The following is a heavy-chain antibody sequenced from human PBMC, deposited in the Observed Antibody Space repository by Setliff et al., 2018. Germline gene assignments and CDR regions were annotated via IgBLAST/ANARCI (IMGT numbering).Heavy chain of an antibody. D-gene: IGHD3-3*01. CDR3: ATELRSPFWHFDL. Sequence: SVKVSCKASGATFSGVAFSWVRQAPGHGLEWMGRFIPVLGKPNYAPRFQGRLTITVDTSTGTSYMDLRSLTSDDTAIYYCATELRSPFWHFDLWGQGALVTVS. CDR1: GATFSGVA. J-gene: IGHJ4*02. V-gene: IGHV1-69*04. CDR2: FIPVLGKP.